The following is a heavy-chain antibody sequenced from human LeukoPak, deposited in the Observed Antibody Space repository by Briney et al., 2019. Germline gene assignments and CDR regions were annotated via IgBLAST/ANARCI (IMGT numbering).Heavy chain of an antibody. CDR1: GFTFSSYE. CDR3: AKDGPYSSSWEYYYYYMDG. V-gene: IGHV3-30*18. CDR2: ISYDGSNK. J-gene: IGHJ6*03. Sequence: GGSLRLSCAASGFTFSSYEMHWVRQAPGKGLEWVAVISYDGSNKYYADSVKGRFTISRDNSKNTLYLQMNSLRAEDTAVYYCAKDGPYSSSWEYYYYYMDGWGKGTTVTVSS. D-gene: IGHD6-13*01.